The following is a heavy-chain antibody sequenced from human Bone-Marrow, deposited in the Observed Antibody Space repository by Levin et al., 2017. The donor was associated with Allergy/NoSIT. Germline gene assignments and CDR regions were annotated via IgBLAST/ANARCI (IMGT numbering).Heavy chain of an antibody. CDR1: GFYVSDHE. Sequence: GESLKISCAASGFYVSDHEMNWVRQAPGKGLEWISHISRSGVAIYYADSVRGRFTISRDTAKNSLFLQMDSLRAEDTAVYFCARGLTTVDFWGRGTLVTVSS. J-gene: IGHJ4*02. V-gene: IGHV3-48*01. CDR2: ISRSGVAI. CDR3: ARGLTTVDF. D-gene: IGHD3/OR15-3a*01.